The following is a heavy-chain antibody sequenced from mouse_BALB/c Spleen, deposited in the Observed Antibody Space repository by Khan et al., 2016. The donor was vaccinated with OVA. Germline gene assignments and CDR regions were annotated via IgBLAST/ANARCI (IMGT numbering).Heavy chain of an antibody. CDR1: GFTFSSYS. J-gene: IGHJ3*01. CDR2: ISSGGDYT. D-gene: IGHD4-1*01. CDR3: ASHLTGSFAY. Sequence: EVQGVESGGDLVKPGGSLKLSCAASGFTFSSYSMSWVRQTPDKRLEWVATISSGGDYTYYLDSVKGRFTISSDNAKNTLYLQMSSLKSEDAAMYYGASHLTGSFAYWGQGTLVTVSA. V-gene: IGHV5-6*01.